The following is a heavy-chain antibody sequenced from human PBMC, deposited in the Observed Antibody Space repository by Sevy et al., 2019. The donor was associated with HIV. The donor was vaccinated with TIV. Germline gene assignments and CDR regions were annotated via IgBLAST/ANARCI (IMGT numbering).Heavy chain of an antibody. CDR3: ARGSQYYYYAMDV. J-gene: IGHJ6*02. Sequence: SETLSLTCTVSGDSISSSYCSWIRQPPGKGLEWIGYIYYSGITNYNHSLKSRVTISRDMSKNQFSLKLSSVTAADTAVYYCARGSQYYYYAMDVWGQGTTVTVSS. CDR1: GDSISSSY. V-gene: IGHV4-59*01. CDR2: IYYSGIT.